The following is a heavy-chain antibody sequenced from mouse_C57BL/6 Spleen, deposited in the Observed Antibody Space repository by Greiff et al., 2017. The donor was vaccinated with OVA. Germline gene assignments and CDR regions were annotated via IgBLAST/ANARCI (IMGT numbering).Heavy chain of an antibody. J-gene: IGHJ2*01. CDR3: ARVYYYGSRTRYFDY. CDR1: GFTFSSYA. CDR2: ISDGGSYT. V-gene: IGHV5-4*01. Sequence: EVQVVESGGGLVKPGGSLKLSCAASGFTFSSYAMSWVRQTPEKRLEWVATISDGGSYTYYPDNVKGRFTISRDNAKNNLYLQMSHLKSEDTAMYYCARVYYYGSRTRYFDYWGQGTTLTVSS. D-gene: IGHD1-1*01.